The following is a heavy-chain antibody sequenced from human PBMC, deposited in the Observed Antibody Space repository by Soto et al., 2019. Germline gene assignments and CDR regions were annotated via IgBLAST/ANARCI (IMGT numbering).Heavy chain of an antibody. V-gene: IGHV4-4*02. J-gene: IGHJ4*02. CDR2: IYHSGST. D-gene: IGHD3-22*01. Sequence: SETLSLTCAVSGGSISSSNWWSWVRQPPVKGLEWIGEIYHSGSTNYNPSLKSRVTISVDKSKNQFSLKLSSATAADTAVYYCARAVGARDYYDSSGYNFDYWGQGTLVTVSS. CDR1: GGSISSSNW. CDR3: ARAVGARDYYDSSGYNFDY.